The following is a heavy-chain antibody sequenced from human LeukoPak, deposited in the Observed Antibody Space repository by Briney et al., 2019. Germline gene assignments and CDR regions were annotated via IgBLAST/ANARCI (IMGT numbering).Heavy chain of an antibody. D-gene: IGHD3-10*01. V-gene: IGHV1-46*01. CDR1: GYTFTSYY. CDR3: ARGRYYYGSGSYKFDP. Sequence: ASVKVSCKASGYTFTSYYMHWVRQAPGQGLEWMGIINPSGGSTSYAQKFQGRVTMTRDTSTSTVYMELSSLRSEDTAVYYCARGRYYYGSGSYKFDPWGRGTLVTVSS. J-gene: IGHJ5*02. CDR2: INPSGGST.